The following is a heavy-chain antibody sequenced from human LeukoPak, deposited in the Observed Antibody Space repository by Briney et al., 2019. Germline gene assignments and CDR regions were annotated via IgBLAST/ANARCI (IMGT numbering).Heavy chain of an antibody. CDR3: ARVLEGSSGQHWYFDL. CDR2: INHSGST. V-gene: IGHV4-34*01. D-gene: IGHD6-19*01. J-gene: IGHJ2*01. CDR1: GGSFSGYY. Sequence: PSETLTLTCAVYGGSFSGYYWSWIRQPPGKGLEWIGEINHSGSTNYNPSLKSRVTISVDTSKNQFSLRLSSVTAADTAVYYCARVLEGSSGQHWYFDLWGRGTLVTVSS.